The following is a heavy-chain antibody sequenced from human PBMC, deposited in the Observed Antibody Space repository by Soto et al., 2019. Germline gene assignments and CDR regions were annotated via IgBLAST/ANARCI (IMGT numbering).Heavy chain of an antibody. CDR1: GYTFTSYG. J-gene: IGHJ4*02. V-gene: IGHV1-18*01. Sequence: QVQLVQSGAEVKKPGASVKVSCKASGYTFTSYGISSVRQAPGQGLEWMGWISAYNGNTNYAQKLQGRVTMTTDTFTSTTYMELRSLRPDDTAVYYVASSLCPHGDSPFYYWGQETLLTVSS. D-gene: IGHD4-17*01. CDR3: ASSLCPHGDSPFYY. CDR2: ISAYNGNT.